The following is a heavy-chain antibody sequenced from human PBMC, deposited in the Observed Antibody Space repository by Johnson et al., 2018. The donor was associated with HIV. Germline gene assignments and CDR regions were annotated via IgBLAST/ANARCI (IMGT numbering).Heavy chain of an antibody. CDR2: ISVGGGSK. CDR3: ARGGRAKDAFDI. V-gene: IGHV3-23*04. CDR1: GFTFGSYA. Sequence: VLLVESGGGLVQPGGSLRLSCAASGFTFGSYAMSWVRQAPGKGLEWVSSISVGGGSKYYAASVKGRFTISRDNAKNSLYLQMNSLRAEDPAVYYCARGGRAKDAFDIWCQGTMVTVSS. D-gene: IGHD3-16*01. J-gene: IGHJ3*02.